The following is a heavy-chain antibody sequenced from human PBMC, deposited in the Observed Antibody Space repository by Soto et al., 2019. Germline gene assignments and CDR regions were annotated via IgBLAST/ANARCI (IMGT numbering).Heavy chain of an antibody. CDR1: GGSISSYY. J-gene: IGHJ4*02. Sequence: SETLSLTCTVSGGSISSYYWSWIRQPPGKGLEWIGYIYYSGSTNYNPSHKSRVTISVDTSKNQFSLKLSSVTAADTAVYYCASGLDSYGYKYYFDYWGQGTLVTVSS. D-gene: IGHD5-18*01. CDR3: ASGLDSYGYKYYFDY. V-gene: IGHV4-59*01. CDR2: IYYSGST.